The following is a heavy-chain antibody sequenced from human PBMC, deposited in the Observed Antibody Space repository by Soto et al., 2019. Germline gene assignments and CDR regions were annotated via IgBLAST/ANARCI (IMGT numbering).Heavy chain of an antibody. D-gene: IGHD2-15*01. CDR3: ARSYLGYCSGGSCYPRYFQH. Sequence: QLQLQESGPGLVKPSETLSLTCTVSGGSISSSSYYWGWIRQPPGKGLEWIGSIYYSGSTYYNPSLKSRVTISVDTSKNQFSLKLSSVTAADTAVYYCARSYLGYCSGGSCYPRYFQHWGQGTLVTVSS. CDR2: IYYSGST. J-gene: IGHJ1*01. V-gene: IGHV4-39*01. CDR1: GGSISSSSYY.